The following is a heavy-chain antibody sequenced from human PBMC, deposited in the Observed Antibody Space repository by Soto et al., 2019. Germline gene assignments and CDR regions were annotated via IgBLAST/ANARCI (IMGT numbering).Heavy chain of an antibody. D-gene: IGHD3-9*01. CDR3: ARGGSILRYFDWLSRGNWFDP. CDR1: GGSFSGYY. V-gene: IGHV4-34*01. Sequence: SETLSLTCAVYGGSFSGYYWSWIRQPPGKGRGWIGEINHSGSTNYNPSLKSRVTISVDTSKNQFSLKLSSVTAADTAVYYCARGGSILRYFDWLSRGNWFDPWGQGTLVTVSS. J-gene: IGHJ5*02. CDR2: INHSGST.